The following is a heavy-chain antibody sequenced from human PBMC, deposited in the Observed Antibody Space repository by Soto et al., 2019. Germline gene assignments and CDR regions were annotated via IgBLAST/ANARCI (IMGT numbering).Heavy chain of an antibody. CDR3: ARGDSTDCSNGVCSFFYNHDMDV. D-gene: IGHD2-8*01. J-gene: IGHJ6*02. V-gene: IGHV1-2*04. Sequence: ASVKVSCKASGYSFTDYHIHWVRQAPGQGLEWLGRINPKSGGTSTAQKFQGWVTMTTDTSISTASMELTRLTPDDTAVYYCARGDSTDCSNGVCSFFYNHDMDVWGQGTTVT. CDR1: GYSFTDYH. CDR2: INPKSGGT.